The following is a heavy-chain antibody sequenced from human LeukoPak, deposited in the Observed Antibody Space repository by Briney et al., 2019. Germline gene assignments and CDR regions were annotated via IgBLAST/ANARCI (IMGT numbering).Heavy chain of an antibody. Sequence: SETLSLTCAVYGGSFSGYYWSWIRQPPGKGLEWIGEINHSGSTNYNPSLKSRVTISVDTSNNHFSLKLSSVTAADTAVYYCARLDISTTWYAFDYWGQGTLVTVSS. CDR2: INHSGST. V-gene: IGHV4-34*01. CDR3: ARLDISTTWYAFDY. J-gene: IGHJ4*02. D-gene: IGHD5-12*01. CDR1: GGSFSGYY.